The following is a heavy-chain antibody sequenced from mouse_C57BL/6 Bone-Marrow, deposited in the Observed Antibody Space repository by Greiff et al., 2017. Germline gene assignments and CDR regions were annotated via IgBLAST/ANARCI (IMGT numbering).Heavy chain of an antibody. CDR1: GYTFTSYW. V-gene: IGHV1-74*01. D-gene: IGHD2-3*01. J-gene: IGHJ2*01. CDR3: ARGDGYYYVDY. CDR2: IHPSGSDT. Sequence: QVQLQQPGAELVKPGASVKVSCKASGYTFTSYWMHWVKQRPGQGLEWIGRIHPSGSDTNYNHKFKGKATLTVDKSSSTAYMQLSSLTSEDTAVYYCARGDGYYYVDYWGQGTTLTVSS.